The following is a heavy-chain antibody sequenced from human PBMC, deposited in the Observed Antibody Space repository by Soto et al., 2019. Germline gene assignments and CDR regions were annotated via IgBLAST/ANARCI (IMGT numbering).Heavy chain of an antibody. Sequence: EVQLVESGGGLVQPGGSLKLSCAASGFTFSGSAMHWVRQASGKGLEWVGRIRSKANSYATAYAASVKGRFTIARDDSKNTAYLQMNSLKTQDTAVYYCTMSNSDMLRGPYYYYYSMDVWGQGTTVTVSS. CDR1: GFTFSGSA. D-gene: IGHD3-10*01. J-gene: IGHJ6*02. CDR2: IRSKANSYAT. CDR3: TMSNSDMLRGPYYYYYSMDV. V-gene: IGHV3-73*02.